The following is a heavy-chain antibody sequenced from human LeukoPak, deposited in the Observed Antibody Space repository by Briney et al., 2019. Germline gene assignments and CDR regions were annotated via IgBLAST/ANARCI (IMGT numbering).Heavy chain of an antibody. V-gene: IGHV4-61*02. J-gene: IGHJ3*02. CDR1: GDSISSGDYY. CDR2: ISSSGST. CDR3: ARGPYSYDSSGAFDI. D-gene: IGHD3-22*01. Sequence: SVTLSLTCTVSGDSISSGDYYWSWIRQPAGKGLEWIGRISSSGSTNYNPSLKSRVTISVDTSKNQFSLKLSSVTAADTALYFCARGPYSYDSSGAFDIWGQETMVTVFS.